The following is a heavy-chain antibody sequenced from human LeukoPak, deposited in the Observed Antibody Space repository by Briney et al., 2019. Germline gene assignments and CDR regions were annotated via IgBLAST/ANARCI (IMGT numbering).Heavy chain of an antibody. D-gene: IGHD6-13*01. V-gene: IGHV4-59*12. J-gene: IGHJ4*02. CDR1: GGSISSYY. CDR2: IYYGGST. Sequence: PSETLSLTCTVSGGSISSYYWSWIRQPPGKGLEWIGYIYYGGSTNYNPSLKSRVTISVDKSKNQFSLKLSSVTAADTAVYYCAREHPGIAAAGGFDYWGQGTLVTVSS. CDR3: AREHPGIAAAGGFDY.